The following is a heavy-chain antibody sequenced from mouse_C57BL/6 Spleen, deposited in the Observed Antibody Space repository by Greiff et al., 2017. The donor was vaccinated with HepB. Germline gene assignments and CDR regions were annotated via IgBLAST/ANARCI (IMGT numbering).Heavy chain of an antibody. D-gene: IGHD2-12*01. CDR1: GFTFNTYA. V-gene: IGHV10-3*01. CDR2: IRSKSSNYAT. J-gene: IGHJ4*01. CDR3: VGGGELRGNYYAMDY. Sequence: DVMLVESGGGLVQPKGSLKLSCAASGFTFNTYAMHWVRQAPGKGLEWVARIRSKSSNYATYYADSVKDRFTISRDDSQSMLYLQMNNLKTEDTAMYYGVGGGELRGNYYAMDYWGQGTSVTVSS.